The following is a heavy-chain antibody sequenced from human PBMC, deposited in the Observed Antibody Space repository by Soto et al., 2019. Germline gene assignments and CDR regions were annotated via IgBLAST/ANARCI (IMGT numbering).Heavy chain of an antibody. CDR3: ARDGRYGGYYYYGMDV. Sequence: GGSLRLSCAASGFTFSSYGMHWVRQAPGKGLEWVAVIWYDGSNKYYADSVKGRFTISRDNSKNTLYLQMNSLRAEDTAVYYCARDGRYGGYYYYGMDVWGQGTTVTVSS. V-gene: IGHV3-33*01. J-gene: IGHJ6*02. D-gene: IGHD4-17*01. CDR1: GFTFSSYG. CDR2: IWYDGSNK.